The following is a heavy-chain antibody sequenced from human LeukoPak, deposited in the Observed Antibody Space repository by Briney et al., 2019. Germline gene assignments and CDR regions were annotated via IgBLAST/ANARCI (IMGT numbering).Heavy chain of an antibody. CDR3: ARDGRQAVKLGY. Sequence: GASVKVSCKASGYTFTDHYMHWVRQAPGQGLEWMGIINPSGGSTSYAQKFQGRVTMTRDMSASTVYMELSSLRSEDTAVYYCARDGRQAVKLGYWGQGTLVTVSS. J-gene: IGHJ4*02. D-gene: IGHD1-1*01. CDR2: INPSGGST. CDR1: GYTFTDHY. V-gene: IGHV1-46*01.